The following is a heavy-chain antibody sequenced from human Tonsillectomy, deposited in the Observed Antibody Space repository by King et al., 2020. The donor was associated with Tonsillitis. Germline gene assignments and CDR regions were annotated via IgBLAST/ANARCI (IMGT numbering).Heavy chain of an antibody. D-gene: IGHD4-23*01. V-gene: IGHV3-23*04. Sequence: DVQLVESGGGLVQPGGSLRLSCAASGFTFSSYAMTWVRQAPGKGLEWVSAISGSGAGTYYADSVKGRFTISRDNSKNTLYLQMNSLRAEDPAVYYCAKDKSILAPATVETGDACDIWGQGTMVTVSS. CDR1: GFTFSSYA. J-gene: IGHJ3*02. CDR3: AKDKSILAPATVETGDACDI. CDR2: ISGSGAGT.